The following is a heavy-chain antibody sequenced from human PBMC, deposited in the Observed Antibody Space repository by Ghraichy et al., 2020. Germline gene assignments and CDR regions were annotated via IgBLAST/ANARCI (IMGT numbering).Heavy chain of an antibody. CDR2: IYYSGST. D-gene: IGHD4-17*01. CDR1: GGSISSYY. Sequence: SQTLSLTCTVSGGSISSYYWGWIRQPPGKGLEWIGYIYYSGSTNYNPSLKSRVTISVDTSKNQFSLKLSSVTAADTAVYYCASTKWDDYGDQGFDYWGQGTLVTVSS. J-gene: IGHJ4*02. CDR3: ASTKWDDYGDQGFDY. V-gene: IGHV4-59*01.